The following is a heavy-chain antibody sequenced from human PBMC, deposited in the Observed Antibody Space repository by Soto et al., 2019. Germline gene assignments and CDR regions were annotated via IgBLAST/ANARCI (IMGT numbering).Heavy chain of an antibody. Sequence: CVRLKHEQGLEWMGIINPSGGSTSYVQKFQGRVTMTGDTSTSTVYMELSSLRSDDTAVYYCARIADCSITTCSFPSRFHIRGYYYYYGMDVWGQGTTVTVYS. CDR2: INPSGGST. V-gene: IGHV1-46*01. CDR3: ARIADCSITTCSFPSRFHIRGYYYYYGMDV. J-gene: IGHJ6*02. D-gene: IGHD2-2*01.